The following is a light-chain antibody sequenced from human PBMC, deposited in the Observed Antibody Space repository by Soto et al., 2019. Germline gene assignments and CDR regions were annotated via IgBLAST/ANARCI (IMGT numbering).Light chain of an antibody. J-gene: IGKJ1*01. CDR1: HYIYSN. Sequence: EIVMTQSSATLSVSPGERATLSCTASHYIYSNVAWFQQRPGQAPRLLIYRASTRATGTPARFTGSGSGTDFTLTITSLQYEDFALYYCQQYHNLWTFGQGTEVEIK. V-gene: IGKV3-15*01. CDR2: RAS. CDR3: QQYHNLWT.